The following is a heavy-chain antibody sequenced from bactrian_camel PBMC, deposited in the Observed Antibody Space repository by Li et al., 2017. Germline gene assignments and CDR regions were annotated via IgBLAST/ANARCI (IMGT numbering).Heavy chain of an antibody. V-gene: IGHV3S31*01. Sequence: VQLVESGGGSVQAGGSLRLSCAASEYMFSASCLGWYRQAPGKEREGVAALYGASGTAFCADSVKGRFTISQDNAKNTLYLQMNSLKPEDTGVYYCAFEIQPRVGGLDYSQGAPMAPLCPTQGYWGQGTQVTVS. J-gene: IGHJ4*01. D-gene: IGHD7*01. CDR1: EYMFSASC. CDR3: AFEIQPRVGGLDYSQGAPMAPLCPTQGY. CDR2: LYGASGTA.